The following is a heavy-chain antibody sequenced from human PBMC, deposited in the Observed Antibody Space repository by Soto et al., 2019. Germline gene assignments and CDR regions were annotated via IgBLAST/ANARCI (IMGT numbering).Heavy chain of an antibody. J-gene: IGHJ4*02. CDR2: IYNGGST. V-gene: IGHV4-30-4*01. CDR1: GGSISSGGYT. CDR3: ARGPAVDKVDF. Sequence: QVQLQESGPGLVKPSQTLSLTCTVSGGSISSGGYTWSWIRQSPDKGLEWIGHIYNGGSTYHNPSLNSRLTLSVDTSKNQFSLTLNSVSVADTAVYYCARGPAVDKVDFWGQGTLGTVSS. D-gene: IGHD2-15*01.